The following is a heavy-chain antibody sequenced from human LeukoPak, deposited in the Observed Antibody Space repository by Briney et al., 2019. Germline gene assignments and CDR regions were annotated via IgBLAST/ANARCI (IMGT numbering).Heavy chain of an antibody. CDR3: ARAGVPAATTTVDI. Sequence: GGSLRLSCAASGFTFNSYSMNWVRQAPGKGLEWVSSISRGSCYIYYADSVKGRFTISRDNAKNSLYLQMNSLRAEDTAVYYCARAGVPAATTTVDIWGQGTMVTVSS. V-gene: IGHV3-21*01. J-gene: IGHJ3*02. CDR2: ISRGSCYI. CDR1: GFTFNSYS. D-gene: IGHD2-2*01.